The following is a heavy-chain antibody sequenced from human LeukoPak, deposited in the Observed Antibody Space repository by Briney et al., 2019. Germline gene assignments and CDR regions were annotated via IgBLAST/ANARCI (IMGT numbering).Heavy chain of an antibody. Sequence: SETLSLTCTVSGGSISSDGYYWSWIRQPPGKGLEWIGYIYHSGSTYYNPSLKSRVTISVDRSKNQFSLKLSSVTAADTAVYYCARVGMMHDAFDIWGQGTMVTVSS. CDR3: ARVGMMHDAFDI. CDR2: IYHSGST. CDR1: GGSISSDGYY. V-gene: IGHV4-30-2*01. J-gene: IGHJ3*02. D-gene: IGHD3-16*01.